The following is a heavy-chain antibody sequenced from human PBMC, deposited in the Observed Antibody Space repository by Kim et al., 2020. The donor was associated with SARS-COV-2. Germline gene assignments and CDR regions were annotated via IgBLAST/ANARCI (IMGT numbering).Heavy chain of an antibody. V-gene: IGHV4-39*01. Sequence: SETLSLTCTVSGGSISSTSYYWGWIRQPPGKGLEWIGNIYYSGSTYYNPSLKSRVTISVDTSKNQFSLKLISVTAADTAVYYCARLPYGSGSYWSYFDYWGQGTLVTVSS. J-gene: IGHJ4*02. CDR3: ARLPYGSGSYWSYFDY. CDR1: GGSISSTSYY. CDR2: IYYSGST. D-gene: IGHD3-10*01.